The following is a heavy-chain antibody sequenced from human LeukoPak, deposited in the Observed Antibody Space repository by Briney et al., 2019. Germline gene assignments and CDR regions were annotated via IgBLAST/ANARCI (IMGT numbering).Heavy chain of an antibody. D-gene: IGHD5-24*01. J-gene: IGHJ4*02. CDR3: ARVGGDGYVGYFDY. CDR2: IYYSGST. V-gene: IGHV4-59*01. CDR1: GGSISSYY. Sequence: SETLSLTCTVSGGSISSYYWSWIRQPPGKGLEWIGYIYYSGSTNYNPSLKSRVTISVDTSKNQFSLKLSSVTAADTAVYYCARVGGDGYVGYFDYWGQGTLVTVSS.